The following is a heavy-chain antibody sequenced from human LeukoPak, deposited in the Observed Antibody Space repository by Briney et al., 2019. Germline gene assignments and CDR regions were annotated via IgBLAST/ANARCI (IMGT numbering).Heavy chain of an antibody. V-gene: IGHV1-69*13. J-gene: IGHJ5*02. CDR3: ARVFSGRSYSRGVGWFDP. Sequence: EASVMVSCKASGGTFSSYAISWVRQAPGQGLEGMGGIIPIFGTANYAQKFQGRVTITADESTSTAYMELSSLRSEDTAVYYCARVFSGRSYSRGVGWFDPWGQGTLVTVSS. D-gene: IGHD1-26*01. CDR2: IIPIFGTA. CDR1: GGTFSSYA.